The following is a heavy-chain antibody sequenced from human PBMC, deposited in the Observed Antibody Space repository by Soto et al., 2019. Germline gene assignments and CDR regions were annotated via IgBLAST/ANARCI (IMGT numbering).Heavy chain of an antibody. V-gene: IGHV1-18*01. Sequence: QVQLVQSGPEVKKPGASVKVSCKASGYSFTSYDISWVRQAPGQGLEWMGWISAHSGNTEYAQKFQGRVTMNIDTSTNTAYMELRSLRSDDTAVYYCARDDYGFDPWGQGTLVTVSS. CDR2: ISAHSGNT. D-gene: IGHD4-17*01. J-gene: IGHJ5*02. CDR1: GYSFTSYD. CDR3: ARDDYGFDP.